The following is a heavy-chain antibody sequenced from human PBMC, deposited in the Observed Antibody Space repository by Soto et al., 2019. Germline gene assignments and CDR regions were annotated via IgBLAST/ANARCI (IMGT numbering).Heavy chain of an antibody. J-gene: IGHJ4*02. CDR1: GGSISSEGYY. CDR3: ARGRGYSYGPYYFDY. D-gene: IGHD5-18*01. Sequence: QVPLQESGPGLVKPSQTLSLTCTVSGGSISSEGYYWSWFRQLPGKGLEWIGDIYYSGTTYHNPSLRSRLNISGDASKNQFSMKLSSVTDADTALYYCARGRGYSYGPYYFDYWGQGTLVTVSS. V-gene: IGHV4-31*03. CDR2: IYYSGTT.